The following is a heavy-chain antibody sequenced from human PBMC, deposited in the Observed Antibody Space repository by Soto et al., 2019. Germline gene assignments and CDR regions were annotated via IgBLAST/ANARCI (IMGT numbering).Heavy chain of an antibody. D-gene: IGHD1-26*01. J-gene: IGHJ3*02. CDR3: AKEGQVGKGAFDS. V-gene: IGHV3-30*18. CDR1: GFTFSSYG. Sequence: GGSLRLSCAASGFTFSSYGMHWVRQAPGKGLEWVAVISYDGSNKYYADSVKGRFTISRDNSKNTLYLQMNSLRAEDTAVYYCAKEGQVGKGAFDSWGQGTMVTVSS. CDR2: ISYDGSNK.